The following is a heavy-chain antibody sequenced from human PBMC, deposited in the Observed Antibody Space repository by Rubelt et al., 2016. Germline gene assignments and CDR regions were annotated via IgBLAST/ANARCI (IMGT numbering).Heavy chain of an antibody. CDR1: GYSISSGYY. Sequence: QVQLQESGPGLVKPSETLSLTCTVSGYSISSGYYWGWIRQPPGKGLEWIGSIYHSGSTYYNPSLKSRVTRSGDTSKNQFSLKLSSVTAADTAVYYCARDHSSGWYLEGFFDYWGQGTLVTVSS. D-gene: IGHD6-19*01. CDR3: ARDHSSGWYLEGFFDY. J-gene: IGHJ4*02. V-gene: IGHV4-38-2*02. CDR2: IYHSGST.